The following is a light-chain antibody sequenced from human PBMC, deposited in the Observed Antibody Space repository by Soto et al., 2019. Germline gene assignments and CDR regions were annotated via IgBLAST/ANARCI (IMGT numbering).Light chain of an antibody. J-gene: IGKJ4*01. V-gene: IGKV3-20*01. Sequence: IVWTHAPGTLSFSPGERATLSFRASQSLSSNLAWYQQKPGQAPRLLIYGASNRATGIPDRFCGSGSGTDFTLTTSRLEPEDFAVYYCQQFSSYPLTFGGGTKVDIK. CDR2: GAS. CDR3: QQFSSYPLT. CDR1: QSLSSN.